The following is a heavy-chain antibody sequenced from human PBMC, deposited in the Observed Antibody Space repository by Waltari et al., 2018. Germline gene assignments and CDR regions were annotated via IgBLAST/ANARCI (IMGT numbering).Heavy chain of an antibody. CDR2: ISSNGAGT. D-gene: IGHD3-9*01. CDR3: VKDRPDWPIDF. V-gene: IGHV3-23*01. Sequence: EVQLLESGGGLVQPGGSLRLSCAASGFTFRSYSMSCVRQAPGKGREWVSRISSNGAGTYFAGSGKGRFTISRDNSQNTLYLQISSLRVEDTAIYYCVKDRPDWPIDFWGQGTRVTVSS. J-gene: IGHJ4*02. CDR1: GFTFRSYS.